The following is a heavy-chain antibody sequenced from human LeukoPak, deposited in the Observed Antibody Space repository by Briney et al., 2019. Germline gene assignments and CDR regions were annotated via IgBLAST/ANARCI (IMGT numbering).Heavy chain of an antibody. V-gene: IGHV3-48*03. CDR2: ISSSGSTI. D-gene: IGHD1-26*01. J-gene: IGHJ4*02. CDR3: ARQMGALLPDDY. Sequence: PGGSLRLSCAASGFTFSSYEMNWVRQAPGKGPEWVSYISSSGSTIYYADSVKGRFTISRDNAKNSLFLQMDSLRVDDTAVYYCARQMGALLPDDYWGQGTLVTVSS. CDR1: GFTFSSYE.